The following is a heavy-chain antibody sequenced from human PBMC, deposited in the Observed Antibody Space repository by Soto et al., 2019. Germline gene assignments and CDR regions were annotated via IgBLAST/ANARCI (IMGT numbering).Heavy chain of an antibody. CDR3: AKDYDSSTSYYYYYMDV. Sequence: GGSLRLSCAASGFTFSSYAMSWVRQAPGKGLEWVSAISGSGGSTYYADSVKGRFTISRDNSKNTLYLQMNSLRAEDTAVYYCAKDYDSSTSYYYYYMDVWGKGTTVTVSS. CDR1: GFTFSSYA. J-gene: IGHJ6*03. D-gene: IGHD3-22*01. CDR2: ISGSGGST. V-gene: IGHV3-23*01.